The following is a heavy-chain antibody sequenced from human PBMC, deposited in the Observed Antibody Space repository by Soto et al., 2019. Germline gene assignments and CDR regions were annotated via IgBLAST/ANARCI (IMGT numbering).Heavy chain of an antibody. Sequence: PGGSLRLSXEASGFTFSSYAMHWVRQAPGKGLEWVAVISSDGSNKYYADSVKGRFTISRDNSKNTLYLQMHSLRAEDTAVYYCARDYCTSTSCYIFYYFDYWGQGTLVTVSS. CDR2: ISSDGSNK. CDR3: ARDYCTSTSCYIFYYFDY. CDR1: GFTFSSYA. V-gene: IGHV3-30-3*01. D-gene: IGHD2-2*02. J-gene: IGHJ4*02.